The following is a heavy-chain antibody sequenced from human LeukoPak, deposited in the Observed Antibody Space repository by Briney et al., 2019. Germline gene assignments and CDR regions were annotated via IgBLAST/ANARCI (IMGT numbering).Heavy chain of an antibody. CDR1: GGSISSYY. D-gene: IGHD2-8*01. Sequence: SETLSLTCTVSGGSISSYYWSWIRQPAGKGLEWIGRIYTSGSTNYNPSLKSRVTISVDKSKNQFSLKLSSVTAADTAVYYCARVPPQGVGWFDPWRQGALVTVSS. V-gene: IGHV4-4*07. CDR3: ARVPPQGVGWFDP. J-gene: IGHJ5*02. CDR2: IYTSGST.